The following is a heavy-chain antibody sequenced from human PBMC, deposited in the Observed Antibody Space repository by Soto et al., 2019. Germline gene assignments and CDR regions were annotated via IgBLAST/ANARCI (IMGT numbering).Heavy chain of an antibody. Sequence: QVQVQQWGAGLLKPSETLSLTCGVYGGSFSGHYWSWIRQPPGKGLEWIGEINHSGSTNYNPSLKSRVIISVDTSKDQFSLKLSSVTAADTAVYYCARGSSVVPYNWFAGFDPWGQGTLVTVSS. CDR3: ARGSSVVPYNWFAGFDP. D-gene: IGHD1-1*01. V-gene: IGHV4-34*01. CDR2: INHSGST. CDR1: GGSFSGHY. J-gene: IGHJ5*02.